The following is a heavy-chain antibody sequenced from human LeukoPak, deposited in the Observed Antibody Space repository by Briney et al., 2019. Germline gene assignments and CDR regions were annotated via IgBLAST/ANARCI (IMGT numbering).Heavy chain of an antibody. V-gene: IGHV3-74*01. CDR2: INSDGSST. CDR1: GFTFSSYW. Sequence: GGSLRLSCAASGFTFSSYWMHWVRQAPGKGLVWVSRINSDGSSTSYADSVKGRFTISRDNAKNTLYLQMNSLRAEDTAVYHCARDLAGSGYLNWFDPWPGNPGHRLL. D-gene: IGHD3-3*01. CDR3: ARDLAGSGYLNWFDP. J-gene: IGHJ5*02.